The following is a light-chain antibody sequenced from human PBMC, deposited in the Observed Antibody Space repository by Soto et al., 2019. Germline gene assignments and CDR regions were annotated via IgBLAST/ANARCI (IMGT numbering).Light chain of an antibody. CDR2: GVS. J-gene: IGKJ1*01. CDR3: QQYASSVT. CDR1: QSVRSSY. Sequence: EIVLTQSPGTLSLSPGERATLSCRASQSVRSSYLAWYQQKLGQAPRLLIYGVSNRATGIPDRFSGSGSGTDFTLTISRLESEDFAVYYCQQYASSVTFGQGTKVEIK. V-gene: IGKV3-20*01.